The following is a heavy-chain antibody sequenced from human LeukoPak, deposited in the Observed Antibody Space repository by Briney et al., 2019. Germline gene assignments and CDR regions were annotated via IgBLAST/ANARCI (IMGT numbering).Heavy chain of an antibody. CDR3: VLAAAGTTSDY. D-gene: IGHD6-13*01. Sequence: PSETLSLTCAVSGYSPSSGYYWGWIRQPPGKGREGIGTIYHRGSTYYNPSLKSRVTISVDTSKNQYSLKLSSVTAADTAVYYCVLAAAGTTSDYWGQGTLVTVSS. J-gene: IGHJ4*02. V-gene: IGHV4-38-2*01. CDR2: IYHRGST. CDR1: GYSPSSGYY.